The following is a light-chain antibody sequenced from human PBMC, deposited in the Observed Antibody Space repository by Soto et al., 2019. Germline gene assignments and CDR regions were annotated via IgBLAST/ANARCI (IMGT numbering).Light chain of an antibody. Sequence: IQMTQSPSSLSASLGDRVIITCRASHPIITYLNWFQQTPGKAPKLLIYAASTLQSGVPSRCSGSGSGPEFTLAISTLEPEHLATYYCQRSYKAPPTFGQGTKVEI. CDR3: QRSYKAPPT. J-gene: IGKJ1*01. V-gene: IGKV1-39*01. CDR2: AAS. CDR1: HPIITY.